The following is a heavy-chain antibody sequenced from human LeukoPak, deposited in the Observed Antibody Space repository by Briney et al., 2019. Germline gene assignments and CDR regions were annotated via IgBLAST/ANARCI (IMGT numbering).Heavy chain of an antibody. CDR2: IGTAGET. CDR3: ARGEGYYDSLTGYKYNWFDP. CDR1: GFTFSSYD. D-gene: IGHD3-9*01. Sequence: GGSLRLSCAASGFTFSSYDMHWVRQATGKGLEWVSAIGTAGETYYPGSVKGRFTISRENAKNSLYLQMSSLRAGDTAVYYCARGEGYYDSLTGYKYNWFDPWGQGTLVTVSS. J-gene: IGHJ5*02. V-gene: IGHV3-13*04.